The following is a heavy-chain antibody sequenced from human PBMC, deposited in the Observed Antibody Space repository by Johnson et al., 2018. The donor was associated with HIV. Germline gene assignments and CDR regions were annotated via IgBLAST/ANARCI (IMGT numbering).Heavy chain of an antibody. CDR1: GFTLNNYG. J-gene: IGHJ3*02. V-gene: IGHV3-30*02. CDR3: ARDDTMMHAFDI. CDR2: IPYDANNK. Sequence: HVQLVESGGGLVQPGGSLRVSCAASGFTLNNYGMHWVRQAPGRGLEWVTSIPYDANNKYYADSVKGRCTISRDNSKNTLYLQMNSLRAEDTAVYYCARDDTMMHAFDIWGQGTMVTVSS. D-gene: IGHD3-22*01.